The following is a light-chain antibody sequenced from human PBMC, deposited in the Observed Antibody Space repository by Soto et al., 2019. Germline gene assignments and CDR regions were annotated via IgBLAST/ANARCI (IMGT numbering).Light chain of an antibody. CDR3: YSYGGSYTWV. Sequence: QSALTQPRSVSGSPGQSVTISCTGTSGDVGGYNFVSWYQQHPGNAPTLMIFDVSQRPSGVPDRFSGSKSGNTASLTISGLQADDEAGYYCYSYGGSYTWVFGGGTQLTVL. J-gene: IGLJ3*02. CDR2: DVS. CDR1: SGDVGGYNF. V-gene: IGLV2-11*01.